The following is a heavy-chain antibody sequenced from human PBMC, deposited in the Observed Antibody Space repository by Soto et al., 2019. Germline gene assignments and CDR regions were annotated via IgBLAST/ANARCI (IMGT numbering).Heavy chain of an antibody. V-gene: IGHV1-18*01. Sequence: ASVRLSYSASGYTFTRCGSSMVQQAPGQGLEWMGWISAYNGNTNYAQKLQGRVTMTTDTSTSTAYMELRSLRSDDTAVYYCARTLFYGSGSFTPYNWFDPWGQGTLVTVSS. CDR1: GYTFTRCG. D-gene: IGHD3-10*01. J-gene: IGHJ5*02. CDR2: ISAYNGNT. CDR3: ARTLFYGSGSFTPYNWFDP.